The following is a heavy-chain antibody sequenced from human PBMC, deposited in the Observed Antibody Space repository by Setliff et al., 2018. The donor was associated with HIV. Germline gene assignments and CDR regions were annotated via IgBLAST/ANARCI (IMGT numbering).Heavy chain of an antibody. CDR2: IDPNSGDT. Sequence: ASVKVSCKTSGYTFSAHYIHWVRQAPGQGLEWMGWIDPNSGDTNYAQKFQGRVTMARDTSIGTAYMELNRLTSDDTALYYCVKGAGGYYDYWSQGALVTVSS. J-gene: IGHJ4*02. V-gene: IGHV1-2*02. CDR1: GYTFSAHY. D-gene: IGHD2-15*01. CDR3: VKGAGGYYDY.